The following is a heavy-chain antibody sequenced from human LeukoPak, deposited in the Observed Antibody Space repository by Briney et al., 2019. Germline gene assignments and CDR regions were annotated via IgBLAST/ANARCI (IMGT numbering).Heavy chain of an antibody. CDR1: GGTFSSYA. Sequence: ASVKVSCKASGGTFSSYAISWVRQAPGQGLEWMGGIIPIFGTANYAQKFQGRVTITADESTSTAYMELSSLRSEDTAVYYCARVVPAARVDYHYYGMDVWGPGTTVTVSS. V-gene: IGHV1-69*13. CDR3: ARVVPAARVDYHYYGMDV. D-gene: IGHD2-2*01. CDR2: IIPIFGTA. J-gene: IGHJ6*02.